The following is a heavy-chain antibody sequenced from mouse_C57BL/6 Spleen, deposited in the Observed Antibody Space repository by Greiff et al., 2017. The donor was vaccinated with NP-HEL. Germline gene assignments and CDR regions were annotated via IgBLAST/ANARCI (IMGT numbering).Heavy chain of an antibody. Sequence: EVQRVESGGDLVKPGGSLKLSCAASGFTFSSYGMSWVRQTPDKRLEWVATISSGGSYTYYPDSVKGRFTISRDNAKNTLYLQMSSLKSEDTAMYYCATNYDYDEDYYAMDYWGQGTSVTVSS. CDR2: ISSGGSYT. J-gene: IGHJ4*01. CDR3: ATNYDYDEDYYAMDY. V-gene: IGHV5-6*01. D-gene: IGHD2-4*01. CDR1: GFTFSSYG.